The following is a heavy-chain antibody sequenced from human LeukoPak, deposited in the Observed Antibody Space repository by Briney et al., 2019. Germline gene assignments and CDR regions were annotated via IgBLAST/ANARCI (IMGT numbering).Heavy chain of an antibody. V-gene: IGHV3-48*02. J-gene: IGHJ1*01. CDR1: GFTFSSYS. D-gene: IGHD2-21*02. Sequence: PGGSLRLSCAASGFTFSSYSMNWVRQAPGKGLEWVSYISSSSSSIYYADSVKGRFTISRDNAKNSLYLHMSSLRDEDTAVYYCARANCCGDRSPNTEYFQHWGQGTLVTVSS. CDR3: ARANCCGDRSPNTEYFQH. CDR2: ISSSSSSI.